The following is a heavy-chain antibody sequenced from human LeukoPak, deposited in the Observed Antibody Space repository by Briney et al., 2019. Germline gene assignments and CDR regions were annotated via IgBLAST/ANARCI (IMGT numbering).Heavy chain of an antibody. CDR3: ASRNASIVGDYYYYYGMDV. V-gene: IGHV4-34*01. CDR1: GGSFSGYY. J-gene: IGHJ6*02. D-gene: IGHD1-26*01. Sequence: SETLSLTCAVYGGSFSGYYWSWIRQPPGKGLEWIGEINHSGSTNYNPSLKSRVTISVDTSKNQFSLKLSSVTAADTAVYYCASRNASIVGDYYYYYGMDVWGQGTTVTVSS. CDR2: INHSGST.